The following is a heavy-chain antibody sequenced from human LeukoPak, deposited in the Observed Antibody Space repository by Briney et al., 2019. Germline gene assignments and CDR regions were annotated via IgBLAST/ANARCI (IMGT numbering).Heavy chain of an antibody. D-gene: IGHD2-2*01. CDR1: GGSISSGGYY. CDR3: ARGGCSSTSCYAVDY. CDR2: SYYSVST. Sequence: SETPSLTCTVSGGSISSGGYYWSWIRQHPGKGLEWIGYSYYSVSTYYNPSLKSRVTISVDTSKNQFSLKLSSVTAADTAVYYCARGGCSSTSCYAVDYWGQGTLVTVSS. V-gene: IGHV4-31*03. J-gene: IGHJ4*02.